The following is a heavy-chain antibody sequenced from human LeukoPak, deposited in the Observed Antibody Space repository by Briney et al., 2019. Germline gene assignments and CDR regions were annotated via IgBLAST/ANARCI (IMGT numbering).Heavy chain of an antibody. CDR2: INHSGST. CDR1: GVSFSGYY. CDR3: ARGTGTFDL. Sequence: SETLSLTCAVYGVSFSGYYWSWIRQPPGKGLEWIGEINHSGSTNYNPSLKSRVTISVDTSKNQFSLKLSSVTAADTAVYYCARGTGTFDLWGRGTLVTVSS. D-gene: IGHD1-1*01. J-gene: IGHJ2*01. V-gene: IGHV4-34*01.